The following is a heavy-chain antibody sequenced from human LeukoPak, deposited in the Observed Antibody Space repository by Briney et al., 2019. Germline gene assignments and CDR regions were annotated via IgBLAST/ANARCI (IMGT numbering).Heavy chain of an antibody. D-gene: IGHD3-9*01. CDR2: IYTSGST. CDR3: ARFGPIRYFDWLPNNWFDP. Sequence: NPSETLSLTCTVSGGSISSSSYYWSWLRQPPGKGLEWIGYIYTSGSTNYNPSLKSRFTISVDTSKNQFSLKLSSVTAADTAVHYCARFGPIRYFDWLPNNWFDPWGQGTLVTVSS. V-gene: IGHV4-61*05. J-gene: IGHJ5*02. CDR1: GGSISSSSYY.